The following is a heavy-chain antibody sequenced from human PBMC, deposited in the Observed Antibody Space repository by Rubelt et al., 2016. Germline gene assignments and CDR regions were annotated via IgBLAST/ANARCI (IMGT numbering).Heavy chain of an antibody. D-gene: IGHD1-26*01. V-gene: IGHV3-9*01. Sequence: EVQLVESGGLLVQPGGSLRLSCAASGFTFDDYAMYWVRQAPGKGLQWVSGITWISNKIAIADSWKGRFTISGDNAKTSLYRQRNSLRAEDTALYYCAKGPGGATFDSWGQGTLVTVSS. J-gene: IGHJ4*02. CDR1: GFTFDDYA. CDR3: AKGPGGATFDS. CDR2: ITWISNKI.